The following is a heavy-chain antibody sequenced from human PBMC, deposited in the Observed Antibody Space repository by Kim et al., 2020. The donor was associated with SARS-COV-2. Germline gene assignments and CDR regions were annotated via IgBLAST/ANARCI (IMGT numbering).Heavy chain of an antibody. D-gene: IGHD6-19*01. CDR3: AKGAGAPFFFDY. Sequence: YYADSVKGRFTISRDNSKNTLFLQMHNLRAEDTAVYYCAKGAGAPFFFDYWGQGTLVTVSS. J-gene: IGHJ4*02. V-gene: IGHV3-23*01.